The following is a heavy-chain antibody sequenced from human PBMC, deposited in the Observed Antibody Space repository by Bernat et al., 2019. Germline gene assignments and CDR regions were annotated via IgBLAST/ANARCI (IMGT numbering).Heavy chain of an antibody. CDR3: VRGLLQDKWLPGY. CDR2: INSDGSTT. J-gene: IGHJ4*02. D-gene: IGHD5-12*01. V-gene: IGHV3-74*01. CDR1: GFTFSTYC. Sequence: EVELVESGGGLVQPGGSLRLSCVASGFTFSTYCMHWVRQAPGKGLVWVSRINSDGSTTNYADPVKGRFTISRDNAKNTLYLQMSSLRVEDTATYYCVRGLLQDKWLPGYWDQGTLVTVSS.